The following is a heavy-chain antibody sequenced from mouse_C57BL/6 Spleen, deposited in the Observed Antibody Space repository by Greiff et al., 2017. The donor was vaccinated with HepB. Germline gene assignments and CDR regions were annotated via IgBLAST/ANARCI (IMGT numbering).Heavy chain of an antibody. CDR2: INPNYGTT. D-gene: IGHD1-1*01. CDR1: GYSFTDYN. J-gene: IGHJ4*01. CDR3: ARLITTVVAKAIDY. Sequence: VQLQQSGPELVKPGASVKISCKASGYSFTDYNMNWVKQSNGKSLEWIGVINPNYGTTSYNQKFKGKATLTVDQSSSTAYMQINSLTSEDSAVYYGARLITTVVAKAIDYWGQGTSVTVSS. V-gene: IGHV1-39*01.